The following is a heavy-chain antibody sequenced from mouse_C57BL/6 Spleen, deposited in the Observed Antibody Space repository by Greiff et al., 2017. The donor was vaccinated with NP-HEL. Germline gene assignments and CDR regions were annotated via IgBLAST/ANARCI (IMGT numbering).Heavy chain of an antibody. J-gene: IGHJ1*03. V-gene: IGHV1-42*01. CDR2: INPSTGGT. CDR3: ARYHYGSSYRYFDV. Sequence: VQLQQSGPELVKPGASVKISCKASGYSFTGYYMNWVKQSPEKSLEWIGEINPSTGGTTYNQKFKAKATLTVDKSSSTAYMQLKSRTSEDSAVYYWARYHYGSSYRYFDVWGTVTTVTVSS. CDR1: GYSFTGYY. D-gene: IGHD1-1*01.